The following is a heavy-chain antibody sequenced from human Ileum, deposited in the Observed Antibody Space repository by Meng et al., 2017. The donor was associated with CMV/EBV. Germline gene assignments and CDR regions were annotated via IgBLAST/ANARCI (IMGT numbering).Heavy chain of an antibody. D-gene: IGHD5-24*01. J-gene: IGHJ4*02. CDR1: GFTFSDPY. V-gene: IGHV3-72*01. Sequence: CADSGFTFSDPYMDWVRQAPGKGLEWVGRIANKADSYTTNYAASVRGRFTISRDDSKNSLYLQMNSLKTEDTAVYYCTRDWATALYDWGQGTLVTVSS. CDR2: IANKADSYTT. CDR3: TRDWATALYD.